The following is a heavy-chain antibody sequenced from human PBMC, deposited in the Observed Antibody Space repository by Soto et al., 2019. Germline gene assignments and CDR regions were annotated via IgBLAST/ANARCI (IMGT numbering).Heavy chain of an antibody. CDR2: FDPEDGET. J-gene: IGHJ3*01. V-gene: IGHV1-24*01. CDR1: GDTLAGLS. Sequence: GASVKVSCKVSGDTLAGLSMHWVRQAPGKGLEWMGGFDPEDGETIYAQKFQGRVTMTEDTSTDTAYMELRSLRSDDTAVYYCARVITIFGVVPDPHDGFDVWGQGTMVTVSS. CDR3: ARVITIFGVVPDPHDGFDV. D-gene: IGHD3-3*01.